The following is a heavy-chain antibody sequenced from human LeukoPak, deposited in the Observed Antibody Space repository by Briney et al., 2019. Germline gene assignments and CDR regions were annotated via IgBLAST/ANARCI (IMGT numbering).Heavy chain of an antibody. CDR1: GFTFDNHA. CDR3: AKDLSYNWNYFHL. V-gene: IGHV3-23*01. Sequence: PGGSLRLSCAASGFTFDNHALHWVRQAPRKGLEWVSGINNGCGSTYYADSVKGRFTISRDNSKNTLYLQMSNLRPDHTAVYYCAKDLSYNWNYFHLWGQGTLVPVPS. D-gene: IGHD1-20*01. J-gene: IGHJ4*02. CDR2: INNGCGST.